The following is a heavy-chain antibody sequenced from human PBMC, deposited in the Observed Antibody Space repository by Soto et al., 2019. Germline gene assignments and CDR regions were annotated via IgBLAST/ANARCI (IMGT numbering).Heavy chain of an antibody. CDR1: GYSFTSYW. D-gene: IGHD3-22*01. CDR3: ARALNTNYYDSSGYFDY. CDR2: IYPGDSDT. Sequence: GESLKISCKGSGYSFTSYWIGWVRQMPGKGPEWMGIIYPGDSDTRYSPSFQGQVTISADKSISTAYLQWSSLKASDTAMYYCARALNTNYYDSSGYFDYWGQGTLVTVSS. V-gene: IGHV5-51*01. J-gene: IGHJ4*02.